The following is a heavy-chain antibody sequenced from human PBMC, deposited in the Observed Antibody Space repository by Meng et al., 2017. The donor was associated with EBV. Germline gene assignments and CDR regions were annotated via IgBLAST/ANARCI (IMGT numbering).Heavy chain of an antibody. CDR3: ARAEIAAAGRLDY. Sequence: QVQLVQSGVEGTKPGSSGKVSCKASGGTFSSYAISWVRQAPGQGLEWMGGIIPIFGTANYAQKFQGRVTITADKSTSTAYMELSSLRSEDTAVYYCARAEIAAAGRLDYWGQGTLVTVSS. D-gene: IGHD6-13*01. CDR2: IIPIFGTA. CDR1: GGTFSSYA. J-gene: IGHJ4*02. V-gene: IGHV1-69*06.